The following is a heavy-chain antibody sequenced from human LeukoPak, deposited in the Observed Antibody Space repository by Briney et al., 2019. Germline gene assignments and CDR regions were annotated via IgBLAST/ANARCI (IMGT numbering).Heavy chain of an antibody. J-gene: IGHJ4*02. CDR1: GFTFSSYG. CDR3: AKIVGATPY. D-gene: IGHD1-26*01. V-gene: IGHV3-30*18. Sequence: GGSLRLSCAASGFTFSSYGMYWVRQAPGKGLEWVAVISYDRSNKYYADSVKGRFTISRDNSKNTLYLQMNSLRAEDTAVYYCAKIVGATPYWGQGTLVTVSS. CDR2: ISYDRSNK.